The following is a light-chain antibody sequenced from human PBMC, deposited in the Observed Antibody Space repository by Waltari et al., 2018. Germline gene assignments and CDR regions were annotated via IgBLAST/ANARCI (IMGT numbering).Light chain of an antibody. CDR2: AAS. J-gene: IGKJ1*01. CDR3: QKYNSDPPWT. CDR1: QGIRNY. V-gene: IGKV1-27*01. Sequence: DIQMTQSPSSLSASVGDRVTITCRAGQGIRNYLAWYQQKPGKGPKLLIYAASTLQSGVPSRFSGSGSGTDCTLTISSLQPEDVATYYCQKYNSDPPWTFGQGTKVEIK.